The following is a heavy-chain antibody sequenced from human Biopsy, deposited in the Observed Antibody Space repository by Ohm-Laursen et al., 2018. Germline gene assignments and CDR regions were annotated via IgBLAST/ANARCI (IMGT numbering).Heavy chain of an antibody. CDR2: ISYDGSKT. J-gene: IGHJ6*02. CDR3: AKDKGTFNFYYYGMDV. CDR1: GFTFSNSG. D-gene: IGHD2/OR15-2a*01. Sequence: RSLRLSCTASGFTFSNSGMHWVRQAPGKGLEWVAAISYDGSKTDYGDSVKGRLNISRDNSKNTLDPQMSSLRVEDTAVYFCAKDKGTFNFYYYGMDVWGQGTTVTVSS. V-gene: IGHV3-30*18.